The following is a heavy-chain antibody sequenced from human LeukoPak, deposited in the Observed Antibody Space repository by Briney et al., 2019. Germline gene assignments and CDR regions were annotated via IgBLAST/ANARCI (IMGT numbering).Heavy chain of an antibody. V-gene: IGHV3-21*01. J-gene: IGHJ4*02. D-gene: IGHD5-12*01. Sequence: GGSLRLSCAASGFTFSSYSMNWVRQAPGKELEWVSSISSSSSYIYYADSVKGRFTISRDNAKNSLYLQMNSLRAEDTAVYYCARDDRGYSGTFDYWGQGTLVTVSS. CDR3: ARDDRGYSGTFDY. CDR1: GFTFSSYS. CDR2: ISSSSSYI.